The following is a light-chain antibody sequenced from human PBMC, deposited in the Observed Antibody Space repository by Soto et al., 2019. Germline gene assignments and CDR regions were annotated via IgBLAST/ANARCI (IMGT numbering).Light chain of an antibody. Sequence: DSLMTQSPDSLAVSLGERATINCKSRQSVLYSSNNKNYLAWYQQKPGQPPKLLIYWASTRESGVPDRFSGSGSGTDFTLTISSLQAEDVAIYYCQQYYSTPRTFGQGTKVDIK. J-gene: IGKJ1*01. CDR2: WAS. CDR1: QSVLYSSNNKNY. V-gene: IGKV4-1*01. CDR3: QQYYSTPRT.